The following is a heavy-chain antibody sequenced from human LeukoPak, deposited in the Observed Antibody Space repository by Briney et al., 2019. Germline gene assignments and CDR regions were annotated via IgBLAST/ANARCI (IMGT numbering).Heavy chain of an antibody. CDR2: IGSSSSYT. J-gene: IGHJ3*02. CDR1: GLTFTDYY. V-gene: IGHV3-11*03. Sequence: GGSLRLSCAASGLTFTDYYMSWIRQAPGKGLEWVSYIGSSSSYTNYADSVKGRFTISRNNSKNTLYLHMNSLRAEDTAVYYCEKLRSSSSSDAFDIWGQGTMVTVSS. D-gene: IGHD2-2*01. CDR3: EKLRSSSSSDAFDI.